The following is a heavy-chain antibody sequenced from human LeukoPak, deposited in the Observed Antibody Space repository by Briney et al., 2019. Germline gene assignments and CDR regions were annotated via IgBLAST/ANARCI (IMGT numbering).Heavy chain of an antibody. Sequence: GRSLRLSCAASGFTFSSYGMHWVRQAPGKGLEWVAVISYDGSNKYYADSVKGRFTISRENAKNSLYLQMNSLRAGDTAVYYCARSEQLVRVGMDVWGQGTTVTVSS. CDR1: GFTFSSYG. CDR2: ISYDGSNK. V-gene: IGHV3-30*03. J-gene: IGHJ6*02. CDR3: ARSEQLVRVGMDV. D-gene: IGHD6-13*01.